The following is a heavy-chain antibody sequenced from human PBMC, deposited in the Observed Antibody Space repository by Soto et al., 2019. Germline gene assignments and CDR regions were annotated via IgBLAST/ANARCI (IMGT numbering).Heavy chain of an antibody. CDR1: GYSFTSYW. J-gene: IGHJ4*02. V-gene: IGHV5-51*01. CDR2: IYPGDSDT. D-gene: IGHD4-4*01. CDR3: ARRSDYSNYGEIYYFDY. Sequence: LVESLKISCKGSGYSFTSYWIGWVRQMPGKGLEWMGIIYPGDSDTRYSPSFQGQVTISADKSISTAYLQWSSLKASDTAMYYCARRSDYSNYGEIYYFDYWGQGTLVTVSS.